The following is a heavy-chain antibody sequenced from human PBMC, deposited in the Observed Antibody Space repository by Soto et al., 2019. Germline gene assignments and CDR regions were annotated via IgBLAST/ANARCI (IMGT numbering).Heavy chain of an antibody. D-gene: IGHD5-12*01. V-gene: IGHV4-30-4*01. CDR2: IYYSGST. CDR3: AREGSGYDHTFFDY. J-gene: IGHJ4*02. Sequence: PSETLSLTCTVSGGSISSGGYYWSWIRQPPGKGLEWIGYIYYSGSTYYNPSLKSRVTISVDTSKNQFPLKLSSVTAADTAVYYCAREGSGYDHTFFDYWGQGTLVTVSS. CDR1: GGSISSGGYY.